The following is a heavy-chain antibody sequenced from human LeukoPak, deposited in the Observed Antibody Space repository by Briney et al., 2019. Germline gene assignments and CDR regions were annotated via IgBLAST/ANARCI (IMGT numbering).Heavy chain of an antibody. Sequence: GASVKLSCKASGYIFTGYYLHWVRQAPGQGLESMGWVNPNSGGTNYAQKFQGRVTMTRDTSISTAYRELSRLRSDDTAVYYCAMSYYYGSGRFPYYMDVWGKGTTVTVSS. CDR1: GYIFTGYY. CDR3: AMSYYYGSGRFPYYMDV. D-gene: IGHD3-10*01. V-gene: IGHV1-2*02. J-gene: IGHJ6*03. CDR2: VNPNSGGT.